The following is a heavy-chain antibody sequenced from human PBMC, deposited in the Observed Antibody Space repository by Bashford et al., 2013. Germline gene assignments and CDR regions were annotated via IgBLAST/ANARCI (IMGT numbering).Heavy chain of an antibody. V-gene: IGHV4-4*02. D-gene: IGHD2-15*01. J-gene: IGHJ4*02. Sequence: SSETLSLTCTVSGDSITSNNWWIWVRQSPGMALEWIGEIYQTGSTNYNPSLKSRVTMSVDKSKNQFSLTLTSVTAADTAIYYCARSVFCAGGGCSTFAYWGQGTLVTVSS. CDR2: IYQTGST. CDR3: ARSVFCAGGGCSTFAY. CDR1: GDSITSNNW.